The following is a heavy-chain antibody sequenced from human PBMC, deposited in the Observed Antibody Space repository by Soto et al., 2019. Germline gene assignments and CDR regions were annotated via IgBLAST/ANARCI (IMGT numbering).Heavy chain of an antibody. V-gene: IGHV1-69*02. CDR1: GGTFNFYT. D-gene: IGHD3-10*01. CDR2: VNQIVGMS. Sequence: QVQLVQSGAEVKKPGSSVKVSCTASGGTFNFYTINWVRQAPGQRPEWVGRVNQIVGMSSAASKFQGRETMTAEQSTSKAYMDLTGLKSEDTAVYYCATSYGSGSTHLDYWGQGPLVTFSS. J-gene: IGHJ4*02. CDR3: ATSYGSGSTHLDY.